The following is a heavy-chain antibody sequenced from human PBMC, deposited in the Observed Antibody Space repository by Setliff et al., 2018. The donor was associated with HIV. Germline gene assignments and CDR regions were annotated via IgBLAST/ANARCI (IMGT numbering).Heavy chain of an antibody. J-gene: IGHJ4*02. CDR2: IWFDGIRK. V-gene: IGHV3-33*01. CDR3: VRDDDTTSHYGLFEF. Sequence: GGSLRLSCAASGFTFSSYGMHWVRQAPGKGLEWVAVIWFDGIRKYYADSVKGRFTISRDGSKNTVYLQMNSLRAEDTAVYYCVRDDDTTSHYGLFEFWGQGTLVTVSS. D-gene: IGHD3-16*01. CDR1: GFTFSSYG.